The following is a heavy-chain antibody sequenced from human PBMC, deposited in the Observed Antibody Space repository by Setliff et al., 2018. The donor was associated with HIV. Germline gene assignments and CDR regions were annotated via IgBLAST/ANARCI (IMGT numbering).Heavy chain of an antibody. CDR3: ATGGGIHTGAAANFDY. V-gene: IGHV1-46*01. D-gene: IGHD2-15*01. CDR1: GYKFTSYY. J-gene: IGHJ4*02. Sequence: ASVKVSCKASGYKFTSYYIHWVRQAPGQGLEWMGIINPSIVSTTYAEKFQGRVAMTRDTSTGTVYMELSSLKSEDTALYYCATGGGIHTGAAANFDYWGQGTLVTVSS. CDR2: INPSIVST.